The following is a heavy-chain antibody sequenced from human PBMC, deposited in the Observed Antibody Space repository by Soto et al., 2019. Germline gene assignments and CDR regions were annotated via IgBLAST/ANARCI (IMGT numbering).Heavy chain of an antibody. CDR2: IKQDGSEK. D-gene: IGHD1-1*01. Sequence: VVSLRRSPAASGFTFCSYWMSWVRQAPGKGLEWVANIKQDGSEKYYVDSVKGRFTISRDNAKNSLYLQMNSLRAEDTAVYYCARDSSLYNWNGRDYYYDVDDWGKGTTVNVSS. CDR3: ARDSSLYNWNGRDYYYDVDD. V-gene: IGHV3-7*01. J-gene: IGHJ6*03. CDR1: GFTFCSYW.